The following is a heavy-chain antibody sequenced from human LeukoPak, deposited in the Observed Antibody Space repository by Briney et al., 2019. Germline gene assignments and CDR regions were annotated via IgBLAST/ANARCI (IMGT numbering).Heavy chain of an antibody. J-gene: IGHJ4*02. D-gene: IGHD3-22*01. Sequence: PSETLSLTCAVYGGSFSGYYWSWIRQPPGKGLEWIGEINHSGSTNYNPSLKSRGTISVDPSKNQFSQKLSSVPAADPAVSYCASRYYYDSSGYYLNHWGQGTLVTVSS. V-gene: IGHV4-34*01. CDR2: INHSGST. CDR3: ASRYYYDSSGYYLNH. CDR1: GGSFSGYY.